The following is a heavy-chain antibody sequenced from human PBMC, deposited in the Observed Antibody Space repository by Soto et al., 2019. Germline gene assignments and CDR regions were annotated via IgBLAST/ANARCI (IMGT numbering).Heavy chain of an antibody. CDR3: ATHADIVVVPAATHYYYYYGMDV. CDR1: GGYVYSDGYY. D-gene: IGHD2-2*01. CDR2: IYYSGST. J-gene: IGHJ6*02. Sequence: ASETLSLTCTVSGGYVYSDGYYWGWIRQSPGKGLEWIGNIYYSGSTNYNPSLQSRVTISVDTSKNQFSLKLSSVTAADTAVYYCATHADIVVVPAATHYYYYYGMDVWGQGTTVTVSS. V-gene: IGHV4-61*08.